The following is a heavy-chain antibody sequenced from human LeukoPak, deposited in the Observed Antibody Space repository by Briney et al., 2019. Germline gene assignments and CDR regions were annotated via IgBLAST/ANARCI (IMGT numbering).Heavy chain of an antibody. CDR3: ARHRTTVDVDFDY. CDR1: GGSISSTY. V-gene: IGHV4-59*08. D-gene: IGHD4-23*01. Sequence: SETLSLTCTVSGGSISSTYWSWIRQPPGMGLEWVGYIYYSGDTKYNPSLKSRVTISVDTSKNQFSLELNSVTAADTAVYYCARHRTTVDVDFDYWGQGTLVIVSS. J-gene: IGHJ4*02. CDR2: IYYSGDT.